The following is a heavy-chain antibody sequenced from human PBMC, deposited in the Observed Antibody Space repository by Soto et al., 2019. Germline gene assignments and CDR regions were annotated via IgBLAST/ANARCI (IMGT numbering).Heavy chain of an antibody. Sequence: SETLSLTCAVSGVSISSGGYSWSWIRQPPGKGLEWIGYIYHSGSTYYNPSLKSRVTISVDTSKNQFSLKLSSVTAADTAVYYCARHTPFGELLSDYYYGMDVWGQGTTVTVSS. CDR3: ARHTPFGELLSDYYYGMDV. V-gene: IGHV4-30-2*03. D-gene: IGHD3-10*01. J-gene: IGHJ6*02. CDR2: IYHSGST. CDR1: GVSISSGGYS.